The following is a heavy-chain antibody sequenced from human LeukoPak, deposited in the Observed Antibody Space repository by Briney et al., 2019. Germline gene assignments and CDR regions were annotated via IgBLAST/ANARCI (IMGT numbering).Heavy chain of an antibody. CDR1: GFTFSSYA. J-gene: IGHJ4*02. CDR2: ISGSGGST. Sequence: GGSLRLSCAASGFTFSSYAMSRVRQAPGKGLEWVSAISGSGGSTYYADSVKGRFTIPRDNSKNTLYLQMNSLRAEDTAVYYCAKIRDIVVVVAATPLNDYWGQGTLVTVSS. D-gene: IGHD2-15*01. V-gene: IGHV3-23*01. CDR3: AKIRDIVVVVAATPLNDY.